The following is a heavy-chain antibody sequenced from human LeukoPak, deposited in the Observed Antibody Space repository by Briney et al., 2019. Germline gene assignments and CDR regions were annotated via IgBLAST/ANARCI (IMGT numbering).Heavy chain of an antibody. CDR2: IKQDGSEK. CDR3: ARARSYSNY. Sequence: GGSLRLSCAASGFAFSTYWMSWVRQAPGKGLEWVANIKQDGSEKYYVDSVKGRFTISRDNAKNSLYLQMNSLRAEDTAVHYCARARSYSNYWGKGNLVIVSS. J-gene: IGHJ4*02. CDR1: GFAFSTYW. V-gene: IGHV3-7*01. D-gene: IGHD1-26*01.